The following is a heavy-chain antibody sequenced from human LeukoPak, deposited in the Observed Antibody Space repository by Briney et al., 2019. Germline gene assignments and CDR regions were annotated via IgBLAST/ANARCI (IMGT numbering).Heavy chain of an antibody. Sequence: SVKVSCKASGGTFSSYAISWVRQAPGQGLEWMGGIIPIFGTASYAQKFQGRVTITTDESASTAYMELSNLRSEDTAVYYCASSLGDYYDSSGYYYGPFDYWGQGTLVTVSS. CDR3: ASSLGDYYDSSGYYYGPFDY. J-gene: IGHJ4*02. CDR1: GGTFSSYA. D-gene: IGHD3-22*01. V-gene: IGHV1-69*05. CDR2: IIPIFGTA.